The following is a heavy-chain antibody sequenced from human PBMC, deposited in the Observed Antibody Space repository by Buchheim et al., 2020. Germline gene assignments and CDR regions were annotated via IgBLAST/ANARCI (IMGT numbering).Heavy chain of an antibody. CDR1: GFTFSSYA. CDR2: ISGDGDTT. V-gene: IGHV3-23*04. D-gene: IGHD5-12*01. Sequence: EVQLVESGGGLVQPGGSLRLSCAASGFTFSSYAINWVRQAPGKGLEWVSAISGDGDTTYYADPVRGRFTISRDNSKNTLYLQMNSLRAEDTAVYFCAKSRWLATVEDFYFDYWGQGTL. CDR3: AKSRWLATVEDFYFDY. J-gene: IGHJ4*02.